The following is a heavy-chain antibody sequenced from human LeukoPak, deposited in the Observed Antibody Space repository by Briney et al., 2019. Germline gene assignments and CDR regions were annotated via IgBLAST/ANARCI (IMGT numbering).Heavy chain of an antibody. CDR1: GGSISSSSYY. CDR3: ARHGFPFCGFDI. J-gene: IGHJ3*02. V-gene: IGHV4-39*01. CDR2: IYYSGST. Sequence: SETLSLTCTVSGGSISSSSYYWGWIRQPPGKGLEWIASIYYSGSTYYNPSLKSRVTISADTSKNQFSLKLSSVSAADTAVYYCARHGFPFCGFDIWGQGTMVTVSS. D-gene: IGHD2-21*01.